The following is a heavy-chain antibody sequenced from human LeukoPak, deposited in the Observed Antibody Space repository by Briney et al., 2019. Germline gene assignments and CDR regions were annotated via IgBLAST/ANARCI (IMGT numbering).Heavy chain of an antibody. Sequence: SETLSLTCTVSGGSISSSSYYWGWIRQPPGTGLEWIGSIYYSGSTYYNPSLKSRVTISVDTSKNQFSLKLSSVTAADTAVYYCAREVGGWTAGPAAGVRGVYYWGQGTLVTVSS. CDR1: GGSISSSSYY. CDR2: IYYSGST. D-gene: IGHD3-10*01. V-gene: IGHV4-39*07. J-gene: IGHJ4*02. CDR3: AREVGGWTAGPAAGVRGVYY.